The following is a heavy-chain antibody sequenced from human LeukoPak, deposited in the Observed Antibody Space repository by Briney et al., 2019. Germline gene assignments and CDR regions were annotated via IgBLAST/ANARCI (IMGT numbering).Heavy chain of an antibody. J-gene: IGHJ2*01. CDR3: ARESVFWYFDL. Sequence: PSETLSLTCTVSGGSVSSGSYYWSWIRQPPGKRLEWIGYIYYSGNTSYNPSLKSRVTISVDTSKNQFSLKLSSVTAADTAVYYCARESVFWYFDLWGRGTLVTVSS. V-gene: IGHV4-61*01. CDR1: GGSVSSGSYY. CDR2: IYYSGNT.